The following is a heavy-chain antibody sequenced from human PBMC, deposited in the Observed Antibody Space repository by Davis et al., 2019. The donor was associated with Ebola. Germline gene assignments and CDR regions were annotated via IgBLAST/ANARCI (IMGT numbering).Heavy chain of an antibody. J-gene: IGHJ6*02. CDR1: GGSFSAYY. CDR3: AREPFVNSGYGYGMDV. Sequence: MPSETLSLTCAVYGGSFSAYYWSWIRQPPGKGLEWIGEINHSGSTNYNPSLKSRVTISVDTSKNQFSLKLSSVTAADTAVYYCAREPFVNSGYGYGMDVWGQGTTVTVSS. V-gene: IGHV4-34*01. CDR2: INHSGST. D-gene: IGHD5-12*01.